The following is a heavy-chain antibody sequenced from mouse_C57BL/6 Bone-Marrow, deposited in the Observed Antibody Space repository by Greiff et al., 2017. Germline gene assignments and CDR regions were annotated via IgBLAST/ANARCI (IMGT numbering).Heavy chain of an antibody. Sequence: VQLQQPGAELVKPGASVKMSCKASGYTFTSYWITWVKQRPGQGLEWIGDIYPGSGSTNYNEKFTSKATLTVATSSSTAYMQLSILTSHDSAVYYCARDSYYGNYCTLSDVWGTGTTVTVSS. D-gene: IGHD2-10*01. CDR2: IYPGSGST. CDR3: ARDSYYGNYCTLSDV. CDR1: GYTFTSYW. J-gene: IGHJ1*03. V-gene: IGHV1-55*01.